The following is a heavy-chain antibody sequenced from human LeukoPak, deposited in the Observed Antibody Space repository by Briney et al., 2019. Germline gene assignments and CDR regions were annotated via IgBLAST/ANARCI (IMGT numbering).Heavy chain of an antibody. D-gene: IGHD3-22*01. CDR1: GFTFSSYE. CDR3: ARDWRDSSGKFPNDAFDI. CDR2: ISSSDTM. V-gene: IGHV3-48*03. Sequence: GGSLRLSCAASGFTFSSYEMNWVRQAPGKGLEWISYISSSDTMYYADSVKGRFTISRDNAKNSLYLQMNSLRAEDTAVYYCARDWRDSSGKFPNDAFDIWGQGTMVTASS. J-gene: IGHJ3*02.